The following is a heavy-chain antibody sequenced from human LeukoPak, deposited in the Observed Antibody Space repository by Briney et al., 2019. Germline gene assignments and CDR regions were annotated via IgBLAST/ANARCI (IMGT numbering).Heavy chain of an antibody. CDR3: ATGKYSGYYYY. CDR2: MYYGGTT. Sequence: PSETLSLTCTVSGGSIGTSTYYGGWVRQPPGKGLEWIGSMYYGGTTYYNPSLKSRVTLSVDTSKNQFSLRLSSVTAADSAVYFWATGKYSGYYYYWGQGTLVTGFS. V-gene: IGHV4-39*01. D-gene: IGHD5-12*01. CDR1: GGSIGTSTYY. J-gene: IGHJ4*02.